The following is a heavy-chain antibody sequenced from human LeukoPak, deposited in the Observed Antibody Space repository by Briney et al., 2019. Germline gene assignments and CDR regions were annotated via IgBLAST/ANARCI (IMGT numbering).Heavy chain of an antibody. J-gene: IGHJ4*02. CDR1: GFTFRSYT. D-gene: IGHD6-19*01. V-gene: IGHV3-23*01. Sequence: PGVCLRLSCAASGFTFRSYTMSWVRLAPGKGLEWVSAISCSCCSKYYADSVKGRITIYRDNSKNTLYLHMKRQRAEDTAVYYCAKVSRKIAVAGNFDYWGQGTLVTVSS. CDR2: ISCSCCSK. CDR3: AKVSRKIAVAGNFDY.